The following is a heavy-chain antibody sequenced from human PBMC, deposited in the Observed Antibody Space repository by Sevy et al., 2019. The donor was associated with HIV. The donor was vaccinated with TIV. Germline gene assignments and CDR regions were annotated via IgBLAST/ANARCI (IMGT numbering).Heavy chain of an antibody. CDR1: GFTFSSYG. CDR2: IRYDGSNK. J-gene: IGHJ4*02. D-gene: IGHD6-19*01. V-gene: IGHV3-30*02. Sequence: GGSLRLSCAASGFTFSSYGMHWVRQAPGKGLEWVAFIRYDGSNKYYADSVKGRFTISRDNSKNTLYLQMNSLRAEDTAVHYCAKGVAVAGNRDFDYWGQGTLVTVSS. CDR3: AKGVAVAGNRDFDY.